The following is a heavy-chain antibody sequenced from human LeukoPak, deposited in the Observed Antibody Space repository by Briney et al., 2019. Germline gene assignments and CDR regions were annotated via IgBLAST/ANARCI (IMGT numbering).Heavy chain of an antibody. J-gene: IGHJ4*02. D-gene: IGHD6-19*01. V-gene: IGHV1-2*02. CDR3: ARPGATTGYSSGWYSY. CDR1: GYTFTGYY. Sequence: ASVKVSCKASGYTFTGYYMHWVRQAPGQGLEWMGWINPNSGGTNYAQKFQGRVTMTRDTSISTAYMELSRLRSDDTAVHYCARPGATTGYSSGWYSYWGQGTLVTVSS. CDR2: INPNSGGT.